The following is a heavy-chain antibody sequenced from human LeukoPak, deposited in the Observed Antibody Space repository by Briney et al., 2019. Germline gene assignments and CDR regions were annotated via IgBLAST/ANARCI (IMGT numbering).Heavy chain of an antibody. CDR3: ARVVSSSYNWFDP. Sequence: SETLSLTCTVSGGSISSGGYYWSWIRQHPGKGLEWIGYIYYSGSTYYNPSLKSRVTISVDTSKNQFSLKLSSVTAADTAVYYCARVVSSSYNWFDPWGQGTLVTVSS. CDR1: GGSISSGGYY. J-gene: IGHJ5*02. D-gene: IGHD6-6*01. CDR2: IYYSGST. V-gene: IGHV4-31*03.